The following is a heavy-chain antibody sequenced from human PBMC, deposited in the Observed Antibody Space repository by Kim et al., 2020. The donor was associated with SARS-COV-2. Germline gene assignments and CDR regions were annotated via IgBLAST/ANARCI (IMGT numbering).Heavy chain of an antibody. D-gene: IGHD2-15*01. CDR1: GGSISAYA. CDR3: ATESSGSGWFNFFDC. V-gene: IGHV1-69*13. Sequence: SVKVSCKASGGSISAYAISWVRQAPGQGLEWVGGITPPFTTTFYAQKFQGRVAITADASANTAYIDLISLRSEDTALYYCATESSGSGWFNFFDCWGQGSLVIVSS. J-gene: IGHJ4*02. CDR2: ITPPFTTT.